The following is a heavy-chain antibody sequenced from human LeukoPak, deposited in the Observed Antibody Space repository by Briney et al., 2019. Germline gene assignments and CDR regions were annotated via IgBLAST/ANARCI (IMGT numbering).Heavy chain of an antibody. Sequence: ASVKVSCKTSGYTFTDYYIHWVRQAPGQGLEWMGWINPESGGTKSAQNFQGGVTMTRDTSVTTAYMELSSLRSDDTAVYYCARGVGIPDPRYFDYWGQGTLVTVSS. CDR1: GYTFTDYY. CDR3: ARGVGIPDPRYFDY. V-gene: IGHV1-2*02. J-gene: IGHJ4*02. CDR2: INPESGGT.